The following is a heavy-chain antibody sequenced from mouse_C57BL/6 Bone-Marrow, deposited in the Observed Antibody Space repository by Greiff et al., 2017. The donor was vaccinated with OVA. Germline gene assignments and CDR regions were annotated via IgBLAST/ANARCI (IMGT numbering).Heavy chain of an antibody. V-gene: IGHV14-4*01. CDR2: FDPENGDT. D-gene: IGHD2-4*01. CDR3: TTGLGGFAY. Sequence: VQLNQPGAGLVRPGASVKLSCPASGFTFKDAFLHWVKRRPDRGLAWIGWFDPENGDTEYAPRFQSKATNPADTSSNTAYLQLSSLTSEDTAVYYCTTGLGGFAYWGQGTLVTVSA. J-gene: IGHJ3*01. CDR1: GFTFKDAF.